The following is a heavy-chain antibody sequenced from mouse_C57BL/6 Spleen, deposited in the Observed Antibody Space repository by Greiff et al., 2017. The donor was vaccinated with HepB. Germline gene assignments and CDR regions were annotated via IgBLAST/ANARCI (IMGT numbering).Heavy chain of an antibody. CDR3: ARPLDYYGSSYVFAY. CDR2: ISSGGSYT. D-gene: IGHD1-1*01. Sequence: EVKLMESGGDLVKPGGSLKLSCAASGFTFSSYGMSWVRQTPDKRLEWVATISSGGSYTYYPDSVKGRFTISRDNAKNTLYLQMSSLKSEDTAMYYCARPLDYYGSSYVFAYWGQGTLVTVSA. CDR1: GFTFSSYG. V-gene: IGHV5-6*01. J-gene: IGHJ3*01.